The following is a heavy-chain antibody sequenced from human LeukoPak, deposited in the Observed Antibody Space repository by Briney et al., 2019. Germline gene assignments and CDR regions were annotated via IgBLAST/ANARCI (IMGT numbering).Heavy chain of an antibody. D-gene: IGHD1-14*01. J-gene: IGHJ4*02. V-gene: IGHV1-2*02. Sequence: ASVEVSCKTSGYTFTDYVMHWVRQAPGQGLEWMGWIKLNSGATMYAQKFQGRVTMTRITSISTAYMEASRLRSDDTAVYYCARDLSTTSNWEFDYWGQGTLVTVSS. CDR3: ARDLSTTSNWEFDY. CDR2: IKLNSGAT. CDR1: GYTFTDYV.